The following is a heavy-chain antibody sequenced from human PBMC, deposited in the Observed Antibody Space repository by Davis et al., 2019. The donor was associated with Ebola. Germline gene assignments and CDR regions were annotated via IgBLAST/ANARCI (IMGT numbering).Heavy chain of an antibody. CDR2: IYHSGST. J-gene: IGHJ5*02. V-gene: IGHV4-30-2*01. Sequence: SETLSLTCAVSGGSISSGGYSWSWIRQPPGKGLEWIGYIYHSGSTYYNPSLKSRVTISVDRSKNQFSLKLSSVTAADTAVYYCARGVLWFGEYPLNWFDPWGQGTLVTVSS. CDR3: ARGVLWFGEYPLNWFDP. CDR1: GGSISSGGYS. D-gene: IGHD3-10*01.